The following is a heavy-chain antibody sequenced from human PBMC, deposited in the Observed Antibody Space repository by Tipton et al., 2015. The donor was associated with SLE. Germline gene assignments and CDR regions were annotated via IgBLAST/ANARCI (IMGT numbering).Heavy chain of an antibody. CDR2: ISGSGGST. CDR3: AKSFAKWELPSGDY. CDR1: GFTFSSYA. D-gene: IGHD1-26*01. V-gene: IGHV3-23*01. J-gene: IGHJ4*02. Sequence: SLRLSCAASGFTFSSYAMSWVRQAPGKGLEWVSAISGSGGSTYYVDSVKGRFTISRDNSKNTLYLQMNSLRAEDTAVYYCAKSFAKWELPSGDYWGQGTLVTVSS.